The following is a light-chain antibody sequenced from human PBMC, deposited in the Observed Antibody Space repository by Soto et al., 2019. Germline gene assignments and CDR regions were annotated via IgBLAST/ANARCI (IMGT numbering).Light chain of an antibody. J-gene: IGLJ2*01. V-gene: IGLV2-14*01. Sequence: QSALTQPASVSGSPGQSITISCTGTSDDVGGYAYVSWYQHYPGKAPKLIISEVSNRPSGVSDRFSGPRSGNTASLTISGLQAEDEADYYCSSYTANTTPLFGGGTKVTVL. CDR1: SDDVGGYAY. CDR2: EVS. CDR3: SSYTANTTPL.